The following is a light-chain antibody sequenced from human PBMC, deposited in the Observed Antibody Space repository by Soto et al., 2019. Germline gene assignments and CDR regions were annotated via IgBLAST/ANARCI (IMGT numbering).Light chain of an antibody. Sequence: EILLTQSPGTLSLSPGERATLSCRASQRVSSTYLAWYQQKPGQAPRLLIYGASTRATGIPARFSGSGSGTEFTLTISSLQSEDFAVYYCQQYNRWPRAFGQGTKVDIK. J-gene: IGKJ1*01. CDR2: GAS. V-gene: IGKV3-15*01. CDR1: QRVSSTY. CDR3: QQYNRWPRA.